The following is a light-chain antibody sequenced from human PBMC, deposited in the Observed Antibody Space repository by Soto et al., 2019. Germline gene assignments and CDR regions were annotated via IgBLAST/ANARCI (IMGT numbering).Light chain of an antibody. Sequence: DVQMTQSPSTLSASAGDRVTITCRASQSNSDWLAWYQQKPGKAPKLLIYRASSLERGVPSRFSGNGSGTDFTFAISSLQPDDFATYYCQQYNTSPYSFGQGTKLEI. CDR1: QSNSDW. CDR3: QQYNTSPYS. J-gene: IGKJ2*03. V-gene: IGKV1-5*03. CDR2: RAS.